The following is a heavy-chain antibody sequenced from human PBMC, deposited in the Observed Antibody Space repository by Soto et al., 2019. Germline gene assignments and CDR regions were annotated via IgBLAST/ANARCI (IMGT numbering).Heavy chain of an antibody. Sequence: GGSLRLSCAASGFTFSDYYMSWIRQAPGKGLEWVSYISSSSSYTNYADSVKGRSTISRDDAKNSLYLQMNSLRAEDTAVYYCASAIAARGFDYWGQGTLVTVSS. CDR3: ASAIAARGFDY. CDR2: ISSSSSYT. J-gene: IGHJ4*02. CDR1: GFTFSDYY. D-gene: IGHD6-13*01. V-gene: IGHV3-11*06.